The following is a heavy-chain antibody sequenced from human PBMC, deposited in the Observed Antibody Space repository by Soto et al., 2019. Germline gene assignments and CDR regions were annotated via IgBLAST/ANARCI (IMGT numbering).Heavy chain of an antibody. V-gene: IGHV3-30*18. D-gene: IGHD6-13*01. J-gene: IGHJ6*02. CDR1: GFTFSSYG. Sequence: PGGSLRLSCAASGFTFSSYGMHWVRQAPGKGLDWVAVISYDGSNKYYADSVKGRFTISRDNSKNTLYRQMNSLRAEDTAVYYCAKPYSRGYYYYYGMDVWGQGTTVTVSS. CDR2: ISYDGSNK. CDR3: AKPYSRGYYYYYGMDV.